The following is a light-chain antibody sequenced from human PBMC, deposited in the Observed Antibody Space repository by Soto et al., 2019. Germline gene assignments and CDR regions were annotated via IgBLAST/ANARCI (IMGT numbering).Light chain of an antibody. CDR3: SSHAGRGTVV. J-gene: IGLJ2*01. CDR2: EAT. CDR1: STDVGKYNL. Sequence: QSVLTQPASVSGSTGQSITISCTGTSTDVGKYNLGSWYQQHPGKATKLMIYEATQRPSGVSNRCSGSKSGNTASLTISGLQAEDEADYYCSSHAGRGTVVFGGGTKLTVL. V-gene: IGLV2-23*01.